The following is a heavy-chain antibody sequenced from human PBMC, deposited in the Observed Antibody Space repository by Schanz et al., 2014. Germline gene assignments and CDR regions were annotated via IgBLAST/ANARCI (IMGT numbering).Heavy chain of an antibody. CDR1: GFNFSSYS. J-gene: IGHJ4*02. Sequence: EVKMVESGGGLVKPGGSLRLSCAASGFNFSSYSLNWVRQAPGKGLEWVSSISYGTSYIYYAESVKGRFTISRDNAKNTLYLQMNSLRAEDTAVYYCARDLPRTFLFDYWGQGTLVTVSS. CDR2: ISYGTSYI. CDR3: ARDLPRTFLFDY. V-gene: IGHV3-21*01.